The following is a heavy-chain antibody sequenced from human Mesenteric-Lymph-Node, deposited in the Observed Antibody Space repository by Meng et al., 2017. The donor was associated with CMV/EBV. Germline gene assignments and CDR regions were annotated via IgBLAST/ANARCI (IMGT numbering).Heavy chain of an antibody. D-gene: IGHD3-3*01. CDR3: SREPSGVVREDY. J-gene: IGHJ4*02. Sequence: GESLKISCAASGFTLSNYWMHWVRQVPGKGLVWVSRISTDGRNTFYADSVKGRFTISRDNDKNTVYLQMNSLRVEDTAIYYCSREPSGVVREDYWGQGTLVTVSS. CDR2: ISTDGRNT. V-gene: IGHV3-74*01. CDR1: GFTLSNYW.